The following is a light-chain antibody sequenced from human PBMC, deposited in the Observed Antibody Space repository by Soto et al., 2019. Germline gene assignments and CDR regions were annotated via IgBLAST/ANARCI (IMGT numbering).Light chain of an antibody. CDR1: NTDVGAYNY. Sequence: QSVLTQPPSASGTPGQRVTISCTGTNTDVGAYNYVSWYQSHPGKAPELLIYEVSHRPSGVSSRFSGSKSGNVASLTISGLQTEDEADYYCSSITGSSTPVVFGGGTKLTVL. J-gene: IGLJ2*01. V-gene: IGLV2-14*01. CDR2: EVS. CDR3: SSITGSSTPVV.